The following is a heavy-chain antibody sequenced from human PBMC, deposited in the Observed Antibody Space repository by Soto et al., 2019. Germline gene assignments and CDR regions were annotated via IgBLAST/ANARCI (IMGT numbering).Heavy chain of an antibody. V-gene: IGHV1-69*01. D-gene: IGHD2-2*01. Sequence: QVQLVQSGAEVKKPGSSVKVSCKASGGTFSSYAISWVRQAPGQGLEWMGGIIPIFGTANYAQKFQGRVTSTADESTSTAYMELSSLRSEDTAVYYCARANCSSTSCYFYNWFDPWGQGTLVTVSS. CDR1: GGTFSSYA. CDR3: ARANCSSTSCYFYNWFDP. CDR2: IIPIFGTA. J-gene: IGHJ5*02.